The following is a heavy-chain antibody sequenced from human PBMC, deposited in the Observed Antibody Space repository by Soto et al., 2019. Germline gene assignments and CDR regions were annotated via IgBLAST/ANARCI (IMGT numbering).Heavy chain of an antibody. Sequence: PGGSLRLSCAASGFTFSSYWMSWVRQAPGKGLEWVANIKQDGSEKYYVDSVKGRFTISRDNAKNSLYLQMNSLRAEDMAVYYCARIVGATSPDAFDIWGQGTMVTVSS. J-gene: IGHJ3*02. D-gene: IGHD1-26*01. CDR3: ARIVGATSPDAFDI. CDR2: IKQDGSEK. CDR1: GFTFSSYW. V-gene: IGHV3-7*03.